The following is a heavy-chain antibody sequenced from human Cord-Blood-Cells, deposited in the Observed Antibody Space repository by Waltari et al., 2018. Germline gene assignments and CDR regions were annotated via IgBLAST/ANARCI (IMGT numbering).Heavy chain of an antibody. V-gene: IGHV1-3*01. J-gene: IGHJ1*01. CDR2: INAGNGKT. D-gene: IGHD2-8*02. CDR3: ARDGCTGGVCYMEYFQH. Sequence: QVQLVQSGAEVKKPGASVKVSCKASGYTFTSYAMHCVRQAPGQRLEWLGWINAGNGKTKYSQKFQGRVTITRDTSASTAYMELSSLRSEDTAVYYCARDGCTGGVCYMEYFQHWGQGTLVTVSS. CDR1: GYTFTSYA.